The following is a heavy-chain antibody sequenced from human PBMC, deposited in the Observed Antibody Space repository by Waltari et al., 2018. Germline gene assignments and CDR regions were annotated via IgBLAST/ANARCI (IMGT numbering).Heavy chain of an antibody. CDR3: ARVPEYASASAGWFDP. V-gene: IGHV3-20*01. CDR2: INYNGGST. Sequence: EVQVVESGGGVVRPGGSLRLSCAASGFGFDEYGMAWVRQAPGKGPEGVAGINYNGGSTSYADSFRCRFTISRDNAKTSLFLQMNSLRGEDTALYHCARVPEYASASAGWFDPWGQGTLVTVSS. J-gene: IGHJ5*02. D-gene: IGHD2-8*01. CDR1: GFGFDEYG.